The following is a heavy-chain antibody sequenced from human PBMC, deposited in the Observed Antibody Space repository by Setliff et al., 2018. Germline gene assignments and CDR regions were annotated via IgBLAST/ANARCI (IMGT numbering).Heavy chain of an antibody. CDR2: IYHSGST. J-gene: IGHJ4*02. V-gene: IGHV4-4*02. CDR1: GGSISSSNW. D-gene: IGHD5-12*01. CDR3: ARVRKGYSGYDFGDY. Sequence: TLSLTCAVSGGSISSSNWWSWVRQPPGKGLEWIGEIYHSGSTNYNPSLKSRVTISLDTSRNQFSLKLRSVTAADTAVYYCARVRKGYSGYDFGDYWGQGTLVTVSS.